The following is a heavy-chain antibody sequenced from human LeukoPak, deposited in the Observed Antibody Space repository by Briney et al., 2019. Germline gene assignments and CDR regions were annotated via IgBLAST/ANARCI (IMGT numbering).Heavy chain of an antibody. D-gene: IGHD5-24*01. V-gene: IGHV3-30*03. CDR2: ISYDGSNK. CDR1: GFTFSSYG. CDR3: ATSTRH. J-gene: IGHJ4*02. Sequence: GGSLRLSCAASGFTFSSYGMHWVRQAPGKGLEWVAVISYDGSNKYYADSVKGRFTISRDNSKNTLYLQMNSLRAEDTAVYYCATSTRHWGQGTLVTVSS.